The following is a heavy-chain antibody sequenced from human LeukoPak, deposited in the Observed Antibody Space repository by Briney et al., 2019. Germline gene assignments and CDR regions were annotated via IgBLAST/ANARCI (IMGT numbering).Heavy chain of an antibody. CDR2: IRSKANSYAT. Sequence: GGSLRLSCAASGFTFSNAWMSWVRQAPGKGLEWVGRIRSKANSYATAYAASVKGRFTISRDDSKNTAYLQMNSLKTEDTAVYYCTRPGENWGQGTLVTVSS. CDR3: TRPGEN. D-gene: IGHD3-16*01. J-gene: IGHJ4*02. V-gene: IGHV3-73*01. CDR1: GFTFSNAW.